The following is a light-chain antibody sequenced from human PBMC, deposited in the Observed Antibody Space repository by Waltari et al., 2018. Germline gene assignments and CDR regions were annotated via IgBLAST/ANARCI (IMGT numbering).Light chain of an antibody. CDR3: QHYVRLPVS. J-gene: IGKJ1*01. CDR2: DAS. V-gene: IGKV3-20*01. Sequence: EIVLTQSPGTLSLSPGERATLSCRASQSVGKFLAWYQKKPGQAPRLLIYDASSRAPGIPDRFSGSGFGTDFSLTISRLEPEDFAVYYCQHYVRLPVSFGQGTKVGIK. CDR1: QSVGKF.